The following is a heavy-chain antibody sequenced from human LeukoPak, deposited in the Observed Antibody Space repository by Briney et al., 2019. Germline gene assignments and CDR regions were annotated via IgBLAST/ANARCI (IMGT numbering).Heavy chain of an antibody. CDR3: AKASAIDY. Sequence: GGSLRLSCAASGFTFSGYDMHWVRQAPGKGLEWVAFIRYDGSNKYYTDSVKGRFTISRDNSKNTLYLQMNSLRPEDTAVYYCAKASAIDYWGQGTPVTVSS. J-gene: IGHJ4*02. CDR1: GFTFSGYD. CDR2: IRYDGSNK. V-gene: IGHV3-30*02.